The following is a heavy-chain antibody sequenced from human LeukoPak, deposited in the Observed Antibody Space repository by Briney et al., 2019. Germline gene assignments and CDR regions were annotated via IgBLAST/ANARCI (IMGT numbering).Heavy chain of an antibody. CDR2: IYYSGST. J-gene: IGHJ3*02. D-gene: IGHD3-22*01. Sequence: PSETLSLTCTVSGGSISSSSYYWGWIRQPPGKGLEWIGSIYYSGSTYYNPSLKSRVTISVDTSKNQFSLKLSSVTAADTAVYYCARKQTGYYYDTQSPWDAFDIWGQGTMVTVSS. CDR1: GGSISSSSYY. CDR3: ARKQTGYYYDTQSPWDAFDI. V-gene: IGHV4-39*07.